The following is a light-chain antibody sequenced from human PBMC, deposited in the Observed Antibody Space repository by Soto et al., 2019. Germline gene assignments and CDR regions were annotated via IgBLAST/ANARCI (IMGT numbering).Light chain of an antibody. CDR1: SSDVGGYNY. J-gene: IGLJ1*01. Sequence: QSVLTQPASVSGSPGQSITISCTGTSSDVGGYNYVSWYQHHPGKAPKLISYDVSNRPSGVSIRFSGSKSDNTASLTISGLQSEDEAAYPCSSYTTSNTRQIVFGTGTKVTVL. V-gene: IGLV2-14*03. CDR2: DVS. CDR3: SSYTTSNTRQIV.